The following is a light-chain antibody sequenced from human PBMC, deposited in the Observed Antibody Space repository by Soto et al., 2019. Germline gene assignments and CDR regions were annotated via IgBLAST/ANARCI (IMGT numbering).Light chain of an antibody. CDR1: SSDVGGFNY. CDR2: DVN. J-gene: IGLJ1*01. V-gene: IGLV2-14*01. CDR3: SSYTSASTLCV. Sequence: QSVLTQPASVSGSPGQSITISCTGTSSDVGGFNYVSWYQQHPGKAPKLMIYDVNNRPSGVSYRFSGSKSGNTASLTISGLQAEDEAEYYCSSYTSASTLCVFGTGTKVTVL.